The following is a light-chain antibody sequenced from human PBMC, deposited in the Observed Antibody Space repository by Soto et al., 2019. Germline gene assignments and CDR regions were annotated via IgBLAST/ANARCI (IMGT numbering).Light chain of an antibody. CDR3: HQRYNWPRVT. CDR2: GAS. J-gene: IGKJ5*01. V-gene: IGKV3D-20*02. CDR1: QSVSNNY. Sequence: EILLTQSECTLSPSPGERATPSWRASQSVSNNYLAWYQQKPGQAPRLLMYGASTRATGVPVRFSGSGCGTDFTLTITSLEPEDFAVYFCHQRYNWPRVTFGQGTRLEIK.